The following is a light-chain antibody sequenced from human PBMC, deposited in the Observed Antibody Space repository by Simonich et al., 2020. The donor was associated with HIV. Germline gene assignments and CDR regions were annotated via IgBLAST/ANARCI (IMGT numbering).Light chain of an antibody. J-gene: IGKJ1*01. V-gene: IGKV2-28*01. CDR3: QQYNRYWT. CDR1: QSLLHSNGYNY. CDR2: LGS. Sequence: DIVMTQSPLPLPVTPGEPASISCRTSQSLLHSNGYNYLDCYLQKPGQSPQLLIYLGSNRASGVPDRFSGSGSGTEFTLTISSLQPDDFATYYCQQYNRYWTFGQWTKVEIK.